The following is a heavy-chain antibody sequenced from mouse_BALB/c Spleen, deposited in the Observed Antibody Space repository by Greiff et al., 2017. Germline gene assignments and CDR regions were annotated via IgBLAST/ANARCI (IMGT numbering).Heavy chain of an antibody. CDR1: GFTFSSYA. CDR2: ISNGGGST. CDR3: ARQDYYGSSYWYFDV. V-gene: IGHV5-12-2*01. D-gene: IGHD1-1*01. J-gene: IGHJ1*01. Sequence: EVQLQESGGGLVKPGGSLKLSCAASGFTFSSYAMSWVRQTPEKRLEWVAYISNGGGSTYYPDTVKGRFTISRDNAKNTLYLQMSSLKSEDTAMYYCARQDYYGSSYWYFDVWGAGTTVTVSS.